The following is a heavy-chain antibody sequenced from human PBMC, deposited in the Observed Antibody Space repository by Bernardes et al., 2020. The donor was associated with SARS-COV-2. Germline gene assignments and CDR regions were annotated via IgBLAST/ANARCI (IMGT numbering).Heavy chain of an antibody. CDR3: AKNLGIQSWWARYGMDV. V-gene: IGHV3-30*18. CDR2: ISYDGTNK. CDR1: GFTFSSFG. D-gene: IGHD5-18*01. Sequence: GGSLRLSCAASGFTFSSFGMHWVRQAPGKGLEWVALISYDGTNKYHADSIKGRFTISRDNSKNTLYLQMNSLRVEDTAVYYCAKNLGIQSWWARYGMDVWGQGTTVTVSS. J-gene: IGHJ6*02.